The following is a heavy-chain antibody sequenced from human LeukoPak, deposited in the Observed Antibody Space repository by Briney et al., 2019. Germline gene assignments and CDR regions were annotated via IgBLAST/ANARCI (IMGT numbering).Heavy chain of an antibody. D-gene: IGHD1-26*01. CDR3: ARQFLVGGSLSPFDH. CDR2: VTSVGPI. CDR1: GFTFTGYA. Sequence: PGGSLRLSCVASGFTFTGYAFSWVRQTPGKGLEWVSTVTSVGPISYADSVKGRVTISRDTTNNTVSLQMNSLTVDDTALYFCARQFLVGGSLSPFDHGGQGSLVAAST. J-gene: IGHJ4*02. V-gene: IGHV3-23*01.